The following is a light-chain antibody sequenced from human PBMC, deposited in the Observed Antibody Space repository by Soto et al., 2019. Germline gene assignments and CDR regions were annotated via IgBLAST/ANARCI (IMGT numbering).Light chain of an antibody. CDR1: SSDIGAYNF. Sequence: QSALTQPASVSGSPGQSMTISCTGTSSDIGAYNFVSWYQQHPGKAPKLMLYEVNIRPSGVFNRFSGSKSGNTASLTISGLQADDESDYYCTSWTTSTTMIFGGGTKLTVL. J-gene: IGLJ2*01. CDR2: EVN. V-gene: IGLV2-14*03. CDR3: TSWTTSTTMI.